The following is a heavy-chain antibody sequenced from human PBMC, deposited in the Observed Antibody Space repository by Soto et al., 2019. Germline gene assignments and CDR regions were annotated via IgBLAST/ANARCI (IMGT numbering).Heavy chain of an antibody. CDR1: GGTFSSYA. D-gene: IGHD2-15*01. CDR3: ARACSGGSCYSGIRNYYYGMDV. Sequence: QVQLVQSGAEVKKPGSSVKVSCKASGGTFSSYAISWVRQAPGQGLEWRGGIIPIFGTANYAQKFQGRVTISAAKSTSTAYMELSSLRSEDTAVYYCARACSGGSCYSGIRNYYYGMDVWGQGTTVTDSS. V-gene: IGHV1-69*06. CDR2: IIPIFGTA. J-gene: IGHJ6*02.